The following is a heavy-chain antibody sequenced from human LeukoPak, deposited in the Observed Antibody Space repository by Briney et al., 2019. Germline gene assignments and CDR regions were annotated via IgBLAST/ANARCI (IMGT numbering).Heavy chain of an antibody. J-gene: IGHJ5*02. CDR3: AKDGSGGGWKWFDP. D-gene: IGHD2-15*01. CDR1: GFTFSSYG. CDR2: IWYDGSNK. Sequence: GESLKISCAASGFTFSSYGFHRVRQAPGKGLEWVAVIWYDGSNKYYADSVKGRFTISRDSSKNTLYLQMNSLRAEDTAVYYCAKDGSGGGWKWFDPWGQGTLVTVSS. V-gene: IGHV3-33*06.